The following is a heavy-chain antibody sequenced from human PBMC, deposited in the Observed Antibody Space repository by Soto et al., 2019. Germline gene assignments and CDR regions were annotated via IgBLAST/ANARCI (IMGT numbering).Heavy chain of an antibody. J-gene: IGHJ4*02. V-gene: IGHV1-18*01. CDR2: ISAYNGNT. CDR1: GYTFTSYG. Sequence: GASVKVSCMASGYTFTSYGISWVRQAPGQGLEWMGWISAYNGNTNYAQKLQGRVTMTTDTSTSTAYMELRSLRSDDTAVYYCARALYSSSWYGFDYWGQGTLVTVSS. CDR3: ARALYSSSWYGFDY. D-gene: IGHD6-13*01.